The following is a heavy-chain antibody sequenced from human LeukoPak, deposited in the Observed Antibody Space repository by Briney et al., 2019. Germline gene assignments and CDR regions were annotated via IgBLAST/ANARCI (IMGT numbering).Heavy chain of an antibody. V-gene: IGHV4-34*01. Sequence: SETLSLTCTVSGGSISSYYWSWIRQPPGKGLGWIGEINHSGSTNYNPSLKSRVTISVDTSKNQFSLKLSSVTAADTAVYYCARLQKGPGKQWLVRYYFDYWGQGTLVTVSS. CDR3: ARLQKGPGKQWLVRYYFDY. CDR2: INHSGST. D-gene: IGHD6-19*01. J-gene: IGHJ4*02. CDR1: GGSISSYY.